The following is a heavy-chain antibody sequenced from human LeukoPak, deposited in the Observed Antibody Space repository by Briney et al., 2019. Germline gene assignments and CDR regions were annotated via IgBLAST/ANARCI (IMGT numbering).Heavy chain of an antibody. Sequence: ASVKVSCKASGGTFSSYAISWVRQAPGQGLEWMGRIIPILGIANYAQKFQGRVTITADKSTSTAYMELSSLRSEDTAVYYCARDMRITMVRGVRQDAFDIWGQGTMVTVSS. V-gene: IGHV1-69*04. CDR3: ARDMRITMVRGVRQDAFDI. CDR1: GGTFSSYA. J-gene: IGHJ3*02. D-gene: IGHD3-10*01. CDR2: IIPILGIA.